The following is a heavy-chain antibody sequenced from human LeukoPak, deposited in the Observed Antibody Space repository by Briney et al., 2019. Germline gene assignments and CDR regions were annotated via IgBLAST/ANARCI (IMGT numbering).Heavy chain of an antibody. D-gene: IGHD3-10*01. J-gene: IGHJ5*02. Sequence: SGTLSLTCTVSGGSISSYYWSWIRQPPGKGLEWIGYIYYSGSTNYNPSLKSRVTISVDTSKNQFSLKLSSVTAADTAVYYCARLGAWFGELTWFDPWGQGTLVTVSS. CDR1: GGSISSYY. V-gene: IGHV4-59*08. CDR2: IYYSGST. CDR3: ARLGAWFGELTWFDP.